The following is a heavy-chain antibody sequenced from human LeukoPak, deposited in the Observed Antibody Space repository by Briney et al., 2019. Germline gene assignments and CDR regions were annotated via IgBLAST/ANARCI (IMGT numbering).Heavy chain of an antibody. J-gene: IGHJ3*02. D-gene: IGHD1-26*01. Sequence: SETLSVTCTVSGGYVSSYYWSWIRQPPGKGLEWIGYIYYSGSTNYNPSLKSRVTISVDTSKNQFSLKLSSVTAADTAVYYCARGIVGATRAFDIWSQGTMVTVSS. CDR3: ARGIVGATRAFDI. CDR2: IYYSGST. CDR1: GGYVSSYY. V-gene: IGHV4-59*02.